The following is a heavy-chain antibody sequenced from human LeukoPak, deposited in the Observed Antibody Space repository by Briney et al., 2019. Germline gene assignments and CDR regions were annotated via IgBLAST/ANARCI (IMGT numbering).Heavy chain of an antibody. V-gene: IGHV3-48*01. Sequence: GGSLRLSCAASGFTFSSYSMNWVRQAPGKGLQWVSYISSSGTTKTYADSVKGRFTISRDIAKKSLNLQMNGLRAEDTAVYYCARESITIFGVVIDWGQGTLVTVSS. CDR2: ISSSGTTK. D-gene: IGHD3-3*01. J-gene: IGHJ4*02. CDR3: ARESITIFGVVID. CDR1: GFTFSSYS.